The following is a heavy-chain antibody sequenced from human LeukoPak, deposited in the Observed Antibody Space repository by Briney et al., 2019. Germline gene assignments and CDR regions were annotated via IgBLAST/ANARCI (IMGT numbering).Heavy chain of an antibody. Sequence: PGRSLRLSCAASGFTFSSYAMHWVRQAPGKGLEWVAVISCDGSNKYYADSVKGRFTISRDNSKNTLYLQMNSLRAEDTAVYYCARDVWLHPDYWGQGTLVTVSS. V-gene: IGHV3-30-3*01. CDR2: ISCDGSNK. CDR1: GFTFSSYA. D-gene: IGHD5-24*01. CDR3: ARDVWLHPDY. J-gene: IGHJ4*02.